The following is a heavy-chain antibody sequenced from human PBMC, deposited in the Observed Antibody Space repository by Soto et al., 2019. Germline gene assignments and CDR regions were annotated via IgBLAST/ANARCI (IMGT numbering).Heavy chain of an antibody. J-gene: IGHJ5*02. Sequence: EVQLLESGGGLVQPGGSLRLSCAASGFSFSSYAMSWVRQAPGKGLEWVSAISGSGGSTYYADSVKGRFTISRDNSKNTLYLQMNSLRAENTAVYYCAKVKWEYGDTNWFDPWVEGSLVTVAS. D-gene: IGHD1-26*01. CDR2: ISGSGGST. CDR1: GFSFSSYA. V-gene: IGHV3-23*01. CDR3: AKVKWEYGDTNWFDP.